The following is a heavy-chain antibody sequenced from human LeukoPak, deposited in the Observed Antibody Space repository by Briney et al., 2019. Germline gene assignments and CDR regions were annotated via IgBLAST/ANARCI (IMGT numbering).Heavy chain of an antibody. J-gene: IGHJ5*02. CDR2: IYTSGNI. CDR3: ARHMVVAATSWFDP. Sequence: SETLSLTCTVSGGSISIYYWSWIRQPAGKGLEWIGRIYTSGNINYNPSLKSRVTISVDTSKNQFSLKLSSVTAADTAVYYCARHMVVAATSWFDPWGQGTLVTVSS. D-gene: IGHD2-15*01. CDR1: GGSISIYY. V-gene: IGHV4-4*07.